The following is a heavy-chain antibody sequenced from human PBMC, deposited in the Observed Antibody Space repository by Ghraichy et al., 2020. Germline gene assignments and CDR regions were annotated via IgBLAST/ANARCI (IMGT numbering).Heavy chain of an antibody. CDR2: IYHGGSA. CDR1: GGSISSYY. Sequence: SETLSLTCTVSGGSISSYYWSWIRQPPEKGLEWIGYIYHGGSANYNTSLKSRVTILGDTSKNQFSLKLSSLTAAATAVYYCARHGGSYAFDFWGQGTLVTVSS. V-gene: IGHV4-59*08. J-gene: IGHJ4*02. D-gene: IGHD1-26*01. CDR3: ARHGGSYAFDF.